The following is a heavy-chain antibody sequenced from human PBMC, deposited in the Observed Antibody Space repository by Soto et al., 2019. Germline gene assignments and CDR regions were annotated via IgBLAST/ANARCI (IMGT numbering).Heavy chain of an antibody. Sequence: QVQLVQSGAEVKKPGASVKVSCKASGYTFTSYDINWVRQATGQGLEWMGWMNPNSGNTGYAQKFQGRVTMTRNTSISTAYMELSSLGSEDTAVYYCARSKRYFDWLDYWGQGTLVTVSS. CDR1: GYTFTSYD. D-gene: IGHD3-9*01. J-gene: IGHJ4*02. CDR2: MNPNSGNT. CDR3: ARSKRYFDWLDY. V-gene: IGHV1-8*01.